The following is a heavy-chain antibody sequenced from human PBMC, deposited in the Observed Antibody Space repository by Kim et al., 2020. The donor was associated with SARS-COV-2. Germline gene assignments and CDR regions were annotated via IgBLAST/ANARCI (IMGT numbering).Heavy chain of an antibody. V-gene: IGHV1-69*13. CDR2: INPVFGIV. D-gene: IGHD2-21*01. Sequence: ASVKVSCKTPEGTLNSNHVSWVRQAPGQGLEWMGAINPVFGIVMYAQKFEGRVTITADEASSAVYMELNSLTSEDTAIYYCARVCGLSFGRCHFDHWGQGTLVRVSS. CDR1: EGTLNSNH. CDR3: ARVCGLSFGRCHFDH. J-gene: IGHJ4*02.